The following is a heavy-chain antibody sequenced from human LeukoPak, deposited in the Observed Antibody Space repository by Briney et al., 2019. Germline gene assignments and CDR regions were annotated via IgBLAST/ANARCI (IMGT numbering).Heavy chain of an antibody. D-gene: IGHD5-18*01. J-gene: IGHJ5*02. V-gene: IGHV1-69*05. Sequence: SVKVSCKASGGTFSSYAISWLRQAPGQGLEWMGGIIPIFGTANYAQMFQGRVTITRDTSASTAYMELSSLRSEDTAVYYCARDMYTTMATGGWFDPWGQGTLVTVSS. CDR3: ARDMYTTMATGGWFDP. CDR1: GGTFSSYA. CDR2: IIPIFGTA.